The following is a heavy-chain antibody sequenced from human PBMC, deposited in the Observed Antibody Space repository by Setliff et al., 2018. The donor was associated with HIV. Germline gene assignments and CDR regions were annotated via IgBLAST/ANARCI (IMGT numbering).Heavy chain of an antibody. V-gene: IGHV4-59*02. J-gene: IGHJ4*02. CDR2: FSHSGTI. CDR3: ASVRTGYYRIRDY. CDR1: GASGSSHF. Sequence: SETLSLTCSVSGASGSSHFWTWIRQPPGKGLEWIGRFSHSGTISCNPSLKSRVSISGETSKNQFSLKLPSVTAADTAMYSCASVRTGYYRIRDYWGQGSLVTVSS. D-gene: IGHD3-9*01.